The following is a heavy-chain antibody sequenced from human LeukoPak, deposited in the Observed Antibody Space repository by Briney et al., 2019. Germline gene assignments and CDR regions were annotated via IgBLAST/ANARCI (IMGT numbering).Heavy chain of an antibody. J-gene: IGHJ3*02. CDR3: ARHTPLLRFLEWTNAFDI. Sequence: PSETLSLTCTVSGGSISSSSYYWGWVRQPPGKGLEWIVSIYYSGITYYNPSLKSRVTISVDTSKNQFSLKLSSVTAADTAVYYCARHTPLLRFLEWTNAFDIWGQGTMVTVSS. V-gene: IGHV4-39*01. D-gene: IGHD3-3*01. CDR2: IYYSGIT. CDR1: GGSISSSSYY.